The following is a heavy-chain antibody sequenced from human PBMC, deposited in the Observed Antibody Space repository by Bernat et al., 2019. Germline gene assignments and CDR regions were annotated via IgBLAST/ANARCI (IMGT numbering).Heavy chain of an antibody. CDR3: ARSGAYGYAFDP. CDR2: ISYDGSNK. Sequence: QVQLVESGGGVVQPGRSLRLSCAASGFTFSSYAMHWVRQAPGKGLEWVAVISYDGSNKYYADSVKGRFTISRDNSKNTLFLQMNSLRAEDTAVYYCARSGAYGYAFDPWGQGALVTVSS. D-gene: IGHD5-18*01. V-gene: IGHV3-30-3*01. CDR1: GFTFSSYA. J-gene: IGHJ5*02.